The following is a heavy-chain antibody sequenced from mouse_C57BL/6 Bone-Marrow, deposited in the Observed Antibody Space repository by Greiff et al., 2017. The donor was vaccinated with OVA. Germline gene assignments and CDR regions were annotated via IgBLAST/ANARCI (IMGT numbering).Heavy chain of an antibody. V-gene: IGHV3-6*01. Sequence: DVKLVESGPGLVKPSQSLSLTCSVTGYSITSGYYWNWIRQFPGNKLEWMGYISYDGSNNYNPSLKNRISITRDTSKNQFFLKLNSVTTEDTATYYCARGRDGYFYWYFDVWGTGTTVTVSS. CDR2: ISYDGSN. CDR3: ARGRDGYFYWYFDV. J-gene: IGHJ1*03. CDR1: GYSITSGYY. D-gene: IGHD2-3*01.